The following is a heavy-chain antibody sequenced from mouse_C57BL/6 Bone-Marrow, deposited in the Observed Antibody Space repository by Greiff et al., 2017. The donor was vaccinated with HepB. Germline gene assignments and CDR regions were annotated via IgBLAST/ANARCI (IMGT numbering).Heavy chain of an antibody. CDR1: GFTFSSYG. Sequence: DVMLVESGGDLVKPGGSLKLSCAASGFTFSSYGMSWVRQTPDNRLEWVATISSGGSYTYYPDSVKGRFTISRDNAKNTLYLQMSSLKSEDTAMYYCAKRGHYDYDWFAYWGQGTLVTVSA. D-gene: IGHD2-4*01. CDR3: AKRGHYDYDWFAY. J-gene: IGHJ3*01. CDR2: ISSGGSYT. V-gene: IGHV5-6*02.